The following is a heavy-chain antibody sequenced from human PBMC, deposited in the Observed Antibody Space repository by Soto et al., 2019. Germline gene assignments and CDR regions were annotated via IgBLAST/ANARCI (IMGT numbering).Heavy chain of an antibody. Sequence: QVQLVESGGGVVQPGRSLRLSCAASGFSFSISPMHWVRQAPGKGPEWVALISYDGTNKFYADSVKGRFTISRDNSKSTFYLQVNSLRPEDAAVYYCARDRKTSGGQHWAFNYFDSWGQGTLVTVSS. V-gene: IGHV3-30-3*01. CDR3: ARDRKTSGGQHWAFNYFDS. J-gene: IGHJ4*02. D-gene: IGHD7-27*01. CDR1: GFSFSISP. CDR2: ISYDGTNK.